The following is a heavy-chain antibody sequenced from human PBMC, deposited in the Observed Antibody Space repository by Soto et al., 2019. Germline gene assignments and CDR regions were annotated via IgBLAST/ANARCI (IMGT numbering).Heavy chain of an antibody. D-gene: IGHD2-15*01. CDR2: LSQNGGT. CDR3: AAATMHAARFSGMDV. CDR1: VYSFNSFDL. Sequence: SETLSLTCLVSVYSFNSFDLCGCIRHPPGKGLQWIGSLSQNGGTYRNPSLRSRVTLSVDTSKNQFSLKLTSVTASDADVYYCAAATMHAARFSGMDVWGKGRKVTXYS. J-gene: IGHJ6*04. V-gene: IGHV4-38-2*01.